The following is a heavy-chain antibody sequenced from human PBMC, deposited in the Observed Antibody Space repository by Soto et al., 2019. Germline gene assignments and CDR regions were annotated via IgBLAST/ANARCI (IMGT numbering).Heavy chain of an antibody. J-gene: IGHJ5*02. D-gene: IGHD4-17*01. V-gene: IGHV4-31*03. CDR2: IYYSGST. CDR3: ARGPSFYGDYYNWFDP. Sequence: SETLSLTCTVSGGSISSGGYYWSWIRQHPGKGLEWIGYIYYSGSTYYNPSLKSRVTISVDTSKNQFSLKLSSVTAADTAVYYCARGPSFYGDYYNWFDPWGQGTLVTVSS. CDR1: GGSISSGGYY.